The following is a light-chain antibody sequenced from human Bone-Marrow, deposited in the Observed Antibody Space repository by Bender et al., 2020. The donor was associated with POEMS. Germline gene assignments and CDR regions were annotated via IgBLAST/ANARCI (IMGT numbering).Light chain of an antibody. CDR1: NNDIGAYNF. J-gene: IGLJ1*01. Sequence: QSALTQPASLSGSPGQSITVSCTGTNNDIGAYNFVSWYQHHPGKAPKLIIFDVSHRPSGVSDRFSGSKSGSTASLTISGLQAEDEADYHCASYTTSSTYVFGTGTKVTVL. CDR3: ASYTTSSTYV. CDR2: DVS. V-gene: IGLV2-14*03.